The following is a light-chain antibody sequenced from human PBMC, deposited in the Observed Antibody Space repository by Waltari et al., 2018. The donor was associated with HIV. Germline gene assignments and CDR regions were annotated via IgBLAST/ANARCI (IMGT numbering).Light chain of an antibody. CDR2: GAS. CDR3: QQTNSVPFT. J-gene: IGKJ5*01. CDR1: QGLSTW. Sequence: DIQMTQSPSSVSASVGDRVTLTCRATQGLSTWLAWYQQKSGKAPRLLISGASNLEPGVPSRFSGSGSGTSFYLTITSLQAEDFAIYYCQQTNSVPFTFGQGTRLQMK. V-gene: IGKV1-12*01.